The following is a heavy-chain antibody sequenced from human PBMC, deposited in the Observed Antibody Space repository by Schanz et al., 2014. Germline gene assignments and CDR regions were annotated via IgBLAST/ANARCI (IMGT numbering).Heavy chain of an antibody. CDR2: ISYSGNT. V-gene: IGHV4-39*03. CDR1: GTSITSSTYY. J-gene: IGHJ6*02. Sequence: QLQLRESGPGLVKPSETLSLICSVSGTSITSSTYYWGWIRQPPGKGPEWIGSISYSGNTYYTPSLKSRVTISLDTSKNQFSLRLTSVTAADTAVYYCYGMDVWGQGTTVTVSS. CDR3: YGMDV.